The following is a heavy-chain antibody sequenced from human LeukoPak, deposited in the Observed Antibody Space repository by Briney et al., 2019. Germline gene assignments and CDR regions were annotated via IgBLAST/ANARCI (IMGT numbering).Heavy chain of an antibody. D-gene: IGHD3-10*01. V-gene: IGHV3-23*01. CDR3: ARGSALTYYYGSGTSSAFDI. Sequence: GGSLRLSCAASGFTFSSYAMSWVRQAPGKGLEWVSAISGSGGSTYYADSVEGRFTISRDNSKNTLYLQMNSLRAEDTAVYYCARGSALTYYYGSGTSSAFDIWGQGTMVTVSS. CDR2: ISGSGGST. J-gene: IGHJ3*02. CDR1: GFTFSSYA.